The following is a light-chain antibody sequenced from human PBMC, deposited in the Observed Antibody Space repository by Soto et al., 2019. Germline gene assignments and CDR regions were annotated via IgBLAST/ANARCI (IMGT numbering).Light chain of an antibody. CDR3: HLWDSQRDHVV. J-gene: IGLJ2*01. CDR1: NIGRKS. V-gene: IGLV3-21*02. CDR2: DDR. Sequence: SYELTQPHSVSVATAQPARITCGGTNIGRKSVHWYQQKPGQAPVVVVYDDRDRPSGIPERFSGSNSGNTAALTISRVEAGDEADYYCHLWDSQRDHVVLVGGNPLPV.